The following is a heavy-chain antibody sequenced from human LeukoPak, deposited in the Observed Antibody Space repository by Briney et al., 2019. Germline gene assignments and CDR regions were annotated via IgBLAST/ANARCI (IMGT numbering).Heavy chain of an antibody. J-gene: IGHJ6*03. CDR3: ARDLGQWLGQGYYYMDV. CDR1: GGSISSYY. V-gene: IGHV4-4*07. CDR2: IYTSGST. D-gene: IGHD6-19*01. Sequence: SETLSLTCTVSGGSISSYYWSWIRQPAGKGLEWIGRIYTSGSTNYNPSLKSRVTMSVDTSKNQFSLKLSSVTAADTAVYYCARDLGQWLGQGYYYMDVWGKGTTVTISS.